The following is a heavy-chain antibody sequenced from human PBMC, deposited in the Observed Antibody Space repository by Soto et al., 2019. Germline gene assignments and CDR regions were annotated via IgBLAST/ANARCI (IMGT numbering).Heavy chain of an antibody. CDR1: GYTFTSYS. Sequence: ASGKVSCKAAGYTFTSYSWHSVRQSPGHKHGRRGCSNAGTGYTQYSQDSQGRATITADEYKSTAYMEPSSVRSEDTAVYYCATLGTRGDGYNPEGVYYGKDVWGQGTTVTV. J-gene: IGHJ6*02. V-gene: IGHV1-3*02. CDR3: ATLGTRGDGYNPEGVYYGKDV. CDR2: SNAGTGYT. D-gene: IGHD5-12*01.